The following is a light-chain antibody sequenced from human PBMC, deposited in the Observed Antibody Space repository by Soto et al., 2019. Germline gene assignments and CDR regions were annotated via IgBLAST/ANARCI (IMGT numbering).Light chain of an antibody. Sequence: EIVMTPSPATLSVSPGERATPSCRASQSVSSNYLAWYQQKPGQAPRLLIYGASNRATGIPARFSGSGSGTNFTLTISSLEPEDFAVYYCQQRSNWLITFGQGTRLEIK. CDR1: QSVSSNY. J-gene: IGKJ5*01. CDR2: GAS. CDR3: QQRSNWLIT. V-gene: IGKV3D-20*02.